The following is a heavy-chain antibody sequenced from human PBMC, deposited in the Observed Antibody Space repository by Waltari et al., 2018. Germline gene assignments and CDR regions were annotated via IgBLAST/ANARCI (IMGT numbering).Heavy chain of an antibody. Sequence: EVQLVESGGGLVQPGGSLRLSCAASGFTVSSNYMSWVRQAPGKGLEWVSVIYTGGSTDYADSVKGRFTISRDNSKNTLYLQMNSLRAEDTAVYYCATSMAVAGKGRGWFDSWGQGTLVTVSS. CDR2: IYTGGST. CDR3: ATSMAVAGKGRGWFDS. V-gene: IGHV3-66*01. CDR1: GFTVSSNY. D-gene: IGHD6-19*01. J-gene: IGHJ5*01.